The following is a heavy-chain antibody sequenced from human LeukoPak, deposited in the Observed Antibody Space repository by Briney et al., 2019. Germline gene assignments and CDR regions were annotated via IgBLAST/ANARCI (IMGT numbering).Heavy chain of an antibody. CDR3: ARTADADCGGDCGAFDI. J-gene: IGHJ3*02. D-gene: IGHD2-21*02. CDR1: GFTFSDYS. V-gene: IGHV3-21*01. Sequence: GGSLRLSCAASGFTFSDYSMNWVRQAPGKGLEWVSSISSTSKYIYYGDSVKGRFTISRDDAKNSLYLQMNSLRAEDTAVCYCARTADADCGGDCGAFDIWGQGTMVTVSS. CDR2: ISSTSKYI.